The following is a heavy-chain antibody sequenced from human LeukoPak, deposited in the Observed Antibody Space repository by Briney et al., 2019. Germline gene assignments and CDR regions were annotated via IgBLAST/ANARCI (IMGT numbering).Heavy chain of an antibody. CDR3: ARVMAARREDLNWFDP. CDR1: GRSISSRGSY. CDR2: IYYSGNT. J-gene: IGHJ5*02. D-gene: IGHD6-6*01. V-gene: IGHV4-39*07. Sequence: SETLSLTCTVSGRSISSRGSYWGWIREPPGKGLEWIGSIYYSGNTYNPSLKSRATISVHTSKNQFSLNLTSVNAADTAVYYCARVMAARREDLNWFDPWGQGTLVTVSS.